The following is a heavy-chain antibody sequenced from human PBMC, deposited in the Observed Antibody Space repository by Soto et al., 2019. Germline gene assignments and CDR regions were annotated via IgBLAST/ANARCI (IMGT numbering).Heavy chain of an antibody. V-gene: IGHV4-39*01. D-gene: IGHD2-2*01. Sequence: SETLSLTCTVSGGSISSSSYYWGWIRQPPGKGLEWIGSIYYSGSTYYNPSLKSRVTISVDTSKNQFSLNLSSVTAADTAVYYCARLLIPPHCSSTSCRGYNWFDPWGQGTLVTVSS. CDR1: GGSISSSSYY. CDR3: ARLLIPPHCSSTSCRGYNWFDP. CDR2: IYYSGST. J-gene: IGHJ5*02.